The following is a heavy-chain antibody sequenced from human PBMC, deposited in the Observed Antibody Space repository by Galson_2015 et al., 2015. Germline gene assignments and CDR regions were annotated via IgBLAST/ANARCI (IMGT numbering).Heavy chain of an antibody. CDR3: ARWGDNKVFDI. J-gene: IGHJ3*02. CDR1: GFTFRSHG. Sequence: SLRLSCAASGFTFRSHGMHWVRQAPGKGLAWVAVIWYDGSEKYYADSVKGRFTISRDNSKSVLWLQMNSLRAEDTALYYCARWGDNKVFDIWGRGTMVTVSS. CDR2: IWYDGSEK. V-gene: IGHV3-33*01. D-gene: IGHD2-21*02.